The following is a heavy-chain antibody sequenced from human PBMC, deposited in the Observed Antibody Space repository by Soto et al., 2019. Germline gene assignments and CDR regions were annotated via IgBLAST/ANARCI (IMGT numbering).Heavy chain of an antibody. Sequence: EVQLLESGGDLVQPGGSLRLACAASGFSFSSYAMVWVRQAPGKGLEWVSVISARGGSSYFADSVKGRFTISRDNSKNVLSLEMNSLRAEDTAIYFCAKGSIEYSASVDHWGRGTLVLVSS. V-gene: IGHV3-23*01. J-gene: IGHJ4*02. CDR1: GFSFSSYA. CDR3: AKGSIEYSASVDH. CDR2: ISARGGSS. D-gene: IGHD5-12*01.